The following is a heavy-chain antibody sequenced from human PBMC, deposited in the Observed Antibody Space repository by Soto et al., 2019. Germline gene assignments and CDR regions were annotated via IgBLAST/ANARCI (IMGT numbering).Heavy chain of an antibody. CDR3: ARGRIAVAGYDY. CDR2: VSDSSSTI. J-gene: IGHJ4*02. Sequence: SLRLSCAASGFTFSSYGMSWVRQAPGKGLEWVSYVSDSSSTIFYADSVMGRFTISGDNAKNSLYLQMNSLRAEDTAVYYCARGRIAVAGYDYWGQGTLGTVSS. CDR1: GFTFSSYG. D-gene: IGHD6-19*01. V-gene: IGHV3-48*01.